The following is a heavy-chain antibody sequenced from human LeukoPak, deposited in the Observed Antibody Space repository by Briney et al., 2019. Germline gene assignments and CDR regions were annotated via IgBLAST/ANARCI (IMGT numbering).Heavy chain of an antibody. J-gene: IGHJ4*02. D-gene: IGHD3-9*01. CDR2: IHNNGDI. CDR1: GGSINKNNW. V-gene: IGHV4-4*02. Sequence: PSGTLSLTCAVSGGSINKNNWWSWIRQSPGKGLEWIGEIHNNGDINYNPFLRSRVTMSMDNSKNQFPLRLRSVTAADTAVYYCATYYEILTAYTFDYWGQGALVTVSS. CDR3: ATYYEILTAYTFDY.